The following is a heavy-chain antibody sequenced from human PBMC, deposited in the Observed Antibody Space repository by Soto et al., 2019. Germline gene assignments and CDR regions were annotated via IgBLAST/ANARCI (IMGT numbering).Heavy chain of an antibody. D-gene: IGHD3-3*01. CDR2: SYNTGRP. J-gene: IGHJ3*02. CDR1: GGAISDYY. Sequence: QVQLQESGPGLVKPSETLSLTCTVSGGAISDYYWSWIRQPPGEGLEWIGHSYNTGRPTYSPSLKSRGTISVDKSKNQFALNLNSVTAADTAVYFCARFLRSGSHWSAFDIWGQGTKVTVSP. CDR3: ARFLRSGSHWSAFDI. V-gene: IGHV4-59*01.